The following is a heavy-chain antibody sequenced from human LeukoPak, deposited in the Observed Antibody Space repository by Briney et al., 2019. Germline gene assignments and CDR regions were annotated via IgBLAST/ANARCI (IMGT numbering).Heavy chain of an antibody. V-gene: IGHV3-15*01. D-gene: IGHD3-10*01. Sequence: GGSLRLSCAASGFTFNNAWMSWVRQAPGKGLEWVGRIKSKTNGGTTDYAPPVKGRFTISRDDSKNTLYLQMNSLRAEDTAVYYCAKDRTGFTMVRGVIGYWGQGTLVTVSS. CDR1: GFTFNNAW. CDR3: AKDRTGFTMVRGVIGY. CDR2: IKSKTNGGTT. J-gene: IGHJ4*02.